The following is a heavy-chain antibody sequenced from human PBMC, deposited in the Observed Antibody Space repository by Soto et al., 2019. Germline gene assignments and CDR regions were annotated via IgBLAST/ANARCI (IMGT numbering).Heavy chain of an antibody. V-gene: IGHV3-33*01. CDR3: ARDGGSSWYKLQYYYYYGTDV. CDR2: IWYDGSNK. J-gene: IGHJ6*02. CDR1: GFTFSSYV. Sequence: PGGSLRLSCAASGFTFSSYVMHWVRQAPGKGLEWVAVIWYDGSNKYYADSVKGRFTISRDNSKNTLYLQMNSLRAEDTAVYYCARDGGSSWYKLQYYYYYGTDVWGQGTTVTVSS. D-gene: IGHD6-13*01.